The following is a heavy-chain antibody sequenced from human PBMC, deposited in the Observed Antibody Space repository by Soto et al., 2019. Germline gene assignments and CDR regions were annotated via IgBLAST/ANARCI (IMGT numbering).Heavy chain of an antibody. CDR1: GDSVSSNNAA. Sequence: SQTLSLTCAISGDSVSSNNAAWNWIRQSPSRGLEWLGRTYYRSKWYYDYAVSVKSRITINPDTSKNQFSLQLNSMTPDDTAVYYCARDSSGWFRDYYYYGMDVWGQGTTVTVSS. CDR2: TYYRSKWYY. CDR3: ARDSSGWFRDYYYYGMDV. D-gene: IGHD6-19*01. J-gene: IGHJ6*02. V-gene: IGHV6-1*01.